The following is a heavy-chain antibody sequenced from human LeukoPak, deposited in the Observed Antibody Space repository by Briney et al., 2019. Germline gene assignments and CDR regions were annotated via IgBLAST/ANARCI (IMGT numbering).Heavy chain of an antibody. CDR1: GYTFSDFS. Sequence: PGGSLRLSCAASGYTFSDFSVNWVRQAPGKGLEWVSSISVSSNYRYYADSVRGRFTISRDDARDSLFLQMNSLRAEDTAVYFCVRLRRNSDRSGYDHYYDYWGQGTRDTVSS. V-gene: IGHV3-21*01. CDR2: ISVSSNYR. J-gene: IGHJ4*02. D-gene: IGHD3-22*01. CDR3: VRLRRNSDRSGYDHYYDY.